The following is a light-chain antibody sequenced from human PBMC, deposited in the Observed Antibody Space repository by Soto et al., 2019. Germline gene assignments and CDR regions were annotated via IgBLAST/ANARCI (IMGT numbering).Light chain of an antibody. CDR2: EAT. V-gene: IGKV1-12*01. Sequence: DIQMTQSPSSVSASVGDTVTITCRASQGLKFLAWYQQKPGKAPRLLIYEATNLQSGVPPRFSGSGSGTDFTLTISSLQPEDFATYFCQQANSFPITFGQETRLEIK. J-gene: IGKJ5*01. CDR3: QQANSFPIT. CDR1: QGLKF.